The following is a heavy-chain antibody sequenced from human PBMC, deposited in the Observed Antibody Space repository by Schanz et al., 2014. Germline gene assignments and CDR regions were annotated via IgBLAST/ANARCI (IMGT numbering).Heavy chain of an antibody. D-gene: IGHD6-13*01. CDR3: ARDGHSSIWDSYYFYGLDV. CDR1: GNTLSAYY. Sequence: QVQLVQSGADVKKPGASVKVSCKASGNTLSAYYIHWIRQAPGQGLEWMGWIDPNSGGTNYAENFQGRVTMTRDTSTSTVYMELSRLTSDDTALYYCARDGHSSIWDSYYFYGLDVWGQGTLVTVSS. V-gene: IGHV1-2*02. CDR2: IDPNSGGT. J-gene: IGHJ6*02.